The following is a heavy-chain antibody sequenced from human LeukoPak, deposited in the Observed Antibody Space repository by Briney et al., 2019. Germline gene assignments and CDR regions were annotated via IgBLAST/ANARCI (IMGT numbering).Heavy chain of an antibody. CDR2: INQNRGSL. J-gene: IGHJ3*02. CDR1: GGSLSDYY. D-gene: IGHD6-6*01. V-gene: IGHV4-34*01. CDR3: AREFSTSSTAFDM. Sequence: SETLSLTCAVYGGSLSDYYWSWIRLPPGKGLEWIGEINQNRGSLNYNPSLRSRVRISVDTSRNQVSLRLSSVTAADTAVYYCAREFSTSSTAFDMWGQGTMVTVSS.